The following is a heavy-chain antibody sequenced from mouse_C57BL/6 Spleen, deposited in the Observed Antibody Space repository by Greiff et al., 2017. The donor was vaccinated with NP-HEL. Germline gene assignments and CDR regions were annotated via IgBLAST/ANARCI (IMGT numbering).Heavy chain of an antibody. Sequence: VQLKESGPELVKPGASVKISCKASGYSFTGYYMHWVKQSHGNILDWIGYIYPYNGVSSYNQKFKGKATLTVDKSSSTAYMELRSLTSEDSAVYYCARRKFDYGSSYDYFDYWGQGTTLTVSS. V-gene: IGHV1-31*01. CDR2: IYPYNGVS. D-gene: IGHD1-1*01. CDR1: GYSFTGYY. J-gene: IGHJ2*01. CDR3: ARRKFDYGSSYDYFDY.